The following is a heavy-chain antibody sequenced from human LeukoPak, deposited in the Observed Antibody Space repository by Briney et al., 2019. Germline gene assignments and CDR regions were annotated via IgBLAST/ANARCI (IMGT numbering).Heavy chain of an antibody. CDR1: AYTFTGYY. CDR2: INPNSGGT. J-gene: IGHJ5*02. Sequence: ASVKVSCKASAYTFTGYYLHWVRQAPGQGLEWMGWINPNSGGTNYAQKFQGRVTMTRDTSISTAYMELSRLRSDDTAVYYCARDRYCSSSRCYRWFEPWGQGTLVTVSS. V-gene: IGHV1-2*02. CDR3: ARDRYCSSSRCYRWFEP. D-gene: IGHD2-2*01.